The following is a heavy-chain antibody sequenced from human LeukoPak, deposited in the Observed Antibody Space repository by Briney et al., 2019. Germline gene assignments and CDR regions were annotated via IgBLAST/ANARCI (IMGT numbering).Heavy chain of an antibody. D-gene: IGHD3-10*01. CDR1: GFSFSTYA. CDR2: ISSGSATT. J-gene: IGHJ4*01. CDR3: ARDRGSTTMVRGVSHY. V-gene: IGHV3-48*04. Sequence: PGRSLRLSCAASGFSFSTYAMNWVRQAPGKGLEWVSHISSGSATTFYADSVKGRFTISRDNTRNSLSLQMNDLRAEDTAVYYCARDRGSTTMVRGVSHYWGHGTLVTVSS.